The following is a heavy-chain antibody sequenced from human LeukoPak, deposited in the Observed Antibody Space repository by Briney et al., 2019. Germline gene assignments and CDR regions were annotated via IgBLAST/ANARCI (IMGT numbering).Heavy chain of an antibody. CDR2: INPNSGGT. D-gene: IGHD4-17*01. Sequence: GASVKVSCKASGYTFTGYYMHWVRQAPGQGLEWMGWINPNSGGTNYAQKFQGRVTMTRDKSISTAYMELSRLRSDDTAVYYCARATVTTDYYYMDVWGKGTTVTVSS. CDR1: GYTFTGYY. V-gene: IGHV1-2*02. J-gene: IGHJ6*03. CDR3: ARATVTTDYYYMDV.